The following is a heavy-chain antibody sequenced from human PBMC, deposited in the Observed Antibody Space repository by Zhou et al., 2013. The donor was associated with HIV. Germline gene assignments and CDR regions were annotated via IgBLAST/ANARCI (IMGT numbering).Heavy chain of an antibody. V-gene: IGHV1-2*02. J-gene: IGHJ3*02. Sequence: QEQLVQSGAEVKKPGASIKVSCKASGYRFLGQDIQWVRQAPGQGLEWMGWIIPRSGGTNYAQKFQGRITMTRDPSINTVYLELSSLRSDDTAVYYCARVGLVPDDLTRSYDAFDIWARGQMVTVSS. CDR2: IIPRSGGT. CDR3: ARVGLVPDDLTRSYDAFDI. D-gene: IGHD1-1*01. CDR1: GYRFLGQD.